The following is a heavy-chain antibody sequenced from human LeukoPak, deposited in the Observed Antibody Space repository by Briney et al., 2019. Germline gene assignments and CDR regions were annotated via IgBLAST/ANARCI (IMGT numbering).Heavy chain of an antibody. CDR2: INWSGGST. D-gene: IGHD6-13*01. J-gene: IGHJ4*02. CDR1: GFAFDEHG. V-gene: IGHV3-20*04. Sequence: PGGSLRLSCTASGFAFDEHGMSWVRQVPGKGLEWVSGINWSGGSTGYADPLRGRFTISRDNSKNTLYLQMNSLRAEDTAVYYCAREGQAWPPGANSWAELAYWGQGTLVTVSS. CDR3: AREGQAWPPGANSWAELAY.